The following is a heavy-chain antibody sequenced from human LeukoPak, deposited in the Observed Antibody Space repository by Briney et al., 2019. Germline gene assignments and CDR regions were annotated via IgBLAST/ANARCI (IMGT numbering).Heavy chain of an antibody. V-gene: IGHV3-48*04. CDR2: ISRSGSTI. CDR3: ARVPSDSWNWVDP. CDR1: GFTFSSYS. D-gene: IGHD2-15*01. Sequence: PGGSLRLSCAASGFTFSSYSMNWVRQAPGKGLEWVSYISRSGSTIYYADSVKGRFTISRDNAKNTLYLLMNSLRAEDTAVYYCARVPSDSWNWVDPWGQGTLVIVSS. J-gene: IGHJ5*02.